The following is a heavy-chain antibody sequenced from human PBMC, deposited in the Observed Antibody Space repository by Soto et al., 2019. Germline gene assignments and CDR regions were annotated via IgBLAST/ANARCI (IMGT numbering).Heavy chain of an antibody. J-gene: IGHJ4*02. Sequence: EVQRLESGGGLVQPGGSLRLSCAASGFTFSTYNMSWVRQAPGKGLEWVAAISGRGDSTYYADSVRGRFTISRDNSKSTLFLQRSMLRAEDTAIYYCARSYWCGDYQFGFWGQGTLVTVSS. V-gene: IGHV3-23*01. CDR1: GFTFSTYN. CDR3: ARSYWCGDYQFGF. CDR2: ISGRGDST. D-gene: IGHD4-17*01.